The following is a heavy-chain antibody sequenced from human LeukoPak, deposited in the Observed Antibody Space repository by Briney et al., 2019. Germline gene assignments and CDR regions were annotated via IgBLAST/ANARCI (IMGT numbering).Heavy chain of an antibody. CDR1: GFTFSTYG. Sequence: GGSLRLSCAASGFTFSTYGMHWVRQAPGKGLEWVAFIRYDGSNKYYGDSVKGRFPISRDNSKNTLYLQMNSLRAEDTAVYYCAKDGYSYGLRQDLDYWGQGSLVTVSS. CDR2: IRYDGSNK. V-gene: IGHV3-30*02. J-gene: IGHJ4*02. CDR3: AKDGYSYGLRQDLDY. D-gene: IGHD5-18*01.